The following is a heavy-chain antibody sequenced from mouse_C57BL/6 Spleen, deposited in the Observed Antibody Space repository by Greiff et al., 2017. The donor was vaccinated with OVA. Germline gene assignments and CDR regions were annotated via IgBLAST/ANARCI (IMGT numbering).Heavy chain of an antibody. Sequence: EVQLVESGGGLVQPKGSLKLSCAASGFSFNTYAMNWVRQAPGKGLEWVARIRSKSNNYATYYADSVKDRFTISRDDSESMLYLQMNNLKTEDTAMYYCVRHPNYYGRSYWYVDVWGTGTTVTVSS. CDR2: IRSKSNNYAT. D-gene: IGHD1-1*01. V-gene: IGHV10-1*01. CDR3: VRHPNYYGRSYWYVDV. J-gene: IGHJ1*03. CDR1: GFSFNTYA.